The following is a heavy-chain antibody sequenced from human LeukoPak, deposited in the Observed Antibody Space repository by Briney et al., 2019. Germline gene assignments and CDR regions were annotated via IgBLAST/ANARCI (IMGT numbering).Heavy chain of an antibody. CDR1: GYTFTNYG. D-gene: IGHD6-13*01. CDR2: ISAYNGNT. V-gene: IGHV1-18*04. Sequence: ASVTVSCKASGYTFTNYGTSWVRQAPGQGLEWMGWISAYNGNTKYAQKLQGRVTMTTDTSTSTAYMELRSLRSDDTAVYYCARGSSSWHTEHDYWGQGTLVTVSS. CDR3: ARGSSSWHTEHDY. J-gene: IGHJ4*02.